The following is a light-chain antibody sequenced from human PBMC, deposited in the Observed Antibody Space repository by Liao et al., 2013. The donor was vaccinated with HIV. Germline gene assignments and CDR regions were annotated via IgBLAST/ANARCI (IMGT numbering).Light chain of an antibody. CDR3: HVWDSSSDHYV. V-gene: IGLV3-21*01. CDR2: YDS. J-gene: IGLJ1*01. Sequence: SYELTQPPSVSVAPGKTARITCGGNNIGSKSVHWYQQKPGQAPVLVIYYDSDRPSGIPERFSGSNSGNTATLTISRVEAGDEADYYCHVWDSSSDHYVFGNGTKVTVL. CDR1: NIGSKS.